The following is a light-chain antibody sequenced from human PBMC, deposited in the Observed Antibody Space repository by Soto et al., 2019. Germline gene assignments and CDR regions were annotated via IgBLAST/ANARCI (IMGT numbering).Light chain of an antibody. Sequence: VLTQPPSASGTPGQRVTISCSGRSANIGNNFVCWYQQLPRTAPKLLIYSNNQRPSGVPDRFSGSKSVTSASLAITGLQAEDEADYYCQSYDSSLSGSVFGTGTKVTVL. J-gene: IGLJ1*01. V-gene: IGLV1-47*02. CDR2: SNN. CDR3: QSYDSSLSGSV. CDR1: SANIGNNF.